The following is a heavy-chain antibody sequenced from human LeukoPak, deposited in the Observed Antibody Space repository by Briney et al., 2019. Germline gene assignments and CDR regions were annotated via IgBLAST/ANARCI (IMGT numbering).Heavy chain of an antibody. V-gene: IGHV3-30-3*01. J-gene: IGHJ6*02. Sequence: GGSLRLSCAAAGVTFSSYAMHWVRQAPGKGLEWVAVISYDGSNKYYADSVKGRFTISRDNSKNTLYLQMNSLRAEDTAVYYCAREVRGVSYYYYYYGMDVWGQGTTVTVSS. CDR3: AREVRGVSYYYYYYGMDV. CDR2: ISYDGSNK. CDR1: GVTFSSYA. D-gene: IGHD3-10*01.